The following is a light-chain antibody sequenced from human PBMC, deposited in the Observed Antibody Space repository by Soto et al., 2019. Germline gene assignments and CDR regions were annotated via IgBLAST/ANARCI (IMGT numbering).Light chain of an antibody. CDR1: SSDVGGYNY. CDR2: EVN. J-gene: IGLJ1*01. Sequence: LTQPASVSGSPGQSITISCTGTSSDVGGYNYVSWSQQHPGKAPQLMIYEVNNRPSGVSNRFSGSKSGNTASLTISGLQAEDEADYYCSSYASSSTFVLGTGTKVTVL. CDR3: SSYASSSTFV. V-gene: IGLV2-14*01.